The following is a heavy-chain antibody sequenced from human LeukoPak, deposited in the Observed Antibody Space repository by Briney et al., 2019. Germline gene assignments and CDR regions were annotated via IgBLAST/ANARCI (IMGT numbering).Heavy chain of an antibody. CDR3: ATANFPSPKNDYDSTGYSVDS. V-gene: IGHV3-30*02. D-gene: IGHD3-22*01. CDR2: IRSDGSIK. J-gene: IGHJ4*02. Sequence: GGSLRLSCAASGFTFINYAMHWVRQAPGKGLEWVAFIRKGIRSDGSIKNYADSVKGRFSISTDNSENTVYLQMNSLKAEDTAVYYCATANFPSPKNDYDSTGYSVDSWGQGTLVTVSS. CDR1: GFTFINYA.